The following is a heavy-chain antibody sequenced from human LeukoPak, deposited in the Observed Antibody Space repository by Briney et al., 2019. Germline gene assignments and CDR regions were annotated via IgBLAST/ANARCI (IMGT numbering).Heavy chain of an antibody. Sequence: GGSLRLSCAASGFTFSTYGMHWVRQAPGKGLEWVAFIRYDGSNKYYADSVKGRFTISRDNSKNTLYLQMNGLRAEDTAVYYRTNADCSSFSCPYFDQWGQGTLVTVSS. V-gene: IGHV3-30*02. D-gene: IGHD2-2*01. CDR2: IRYDGSNK. CDR1: GFTFSTYG. J-gene: IGHJ4*02. CDR3: TNADCSSFSCPYFDQ.